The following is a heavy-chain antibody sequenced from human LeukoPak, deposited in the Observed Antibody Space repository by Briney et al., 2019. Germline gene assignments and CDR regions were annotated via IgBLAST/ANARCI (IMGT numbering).Heavy chain of an antibody. Sequence: PGGSLRLSCAASGITFRSYAMSWVRQARGKGLEWVSAINGDGGSTYYADSVKGRFTISKDNSKNTLYLQMNSLRGEDTAVYYCARDGGGVHDSWGQGTLVTVSS. D-gene: IGHD3-16*01. V-gene: IGHV3-23*01. J-gene: IGHJ4*02. CDR2: INGDGGST. CDR1: GITFRSYA. CDR3: ARDGGGVHDS.